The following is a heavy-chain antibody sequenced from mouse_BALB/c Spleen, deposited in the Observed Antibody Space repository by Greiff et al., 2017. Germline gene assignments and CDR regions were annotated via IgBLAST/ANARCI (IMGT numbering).Heavy chain of an antibody. CDR1: GFTFSSYT. V-gene: IGHV5-12-2*01. D-gene: IGHD4-1*01. Sequence: EVQRVESGAGLVQPGGSLKLSCAASGFTFSSYTMSWVRQTPEKRLEWVAYISDGGGSTYYPDTVKGRFTIPRDNAKNTLYLQMSSVKSEDTAMDYCARQNWDGFAYWGQGTLVTVSA. CDR2: ISDGGGST. CDR3: ARQNWDGFAY. J-gene: IGHJ3*01.